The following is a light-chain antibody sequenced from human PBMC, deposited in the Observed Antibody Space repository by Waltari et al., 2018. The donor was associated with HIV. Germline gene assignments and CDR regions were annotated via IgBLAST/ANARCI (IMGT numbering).Light chain of an antibody. J-gene: IGLJ1*01. CDR3: CSCPRSGIRYV. Sequence: QSALTQPASVSGSPGQSITISCTGTSSNVGSDDLVSGYQQHQGEAPKLIFYEFTKRPSGVSNRFSGSKSVNTASLTISGLQAEDEADYYCCSCPRSGIRYVFGTGTKVTVL. CDR1: SSNVGSDDL. CDR2: EFT. V-gene: IGLV2-23*02.